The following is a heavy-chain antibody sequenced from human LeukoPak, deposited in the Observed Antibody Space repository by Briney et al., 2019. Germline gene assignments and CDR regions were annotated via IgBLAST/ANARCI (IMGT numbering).Heavy chain of an antibody. CDR2: ISSSGSSI. D-gene: IGHD2-2*01. V-gene: IGHV3-48*03. J-gene: IGHJ6*02. CDR3: ARDPRCSSMSCYRSSFYGMDV. CDR1: GFTFSSYE. Sequence: GGSLRLSCAASGFTFSSYEMNWGRQAPGKGLEWVSYISSSGSSIYYADSVKGRFTISRDNAKNSLYLQMNSLRAEDTAVYYCARDPRCSSMSCYRSSFYGMDVWGQGTTVTVSS.